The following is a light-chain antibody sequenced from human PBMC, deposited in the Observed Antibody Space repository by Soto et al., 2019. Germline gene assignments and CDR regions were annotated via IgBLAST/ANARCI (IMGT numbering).Light chain of an antibody. J-gene: IGKJ5*01. CDR3: QQYGSSPLIS. V-gene: IGKV3-15*01. CDR2: GAS. CDR1: QSVSSN. Sequence: EIVMTQSPATLSVSPGERATLSFRASQSVSSNLAWYQQKPGQAPRLLIYGASTRATGIPARFSGSGSGTEFTLTISSLQSEDFAVYYCQQYGSSPLISFGQGTRLEIK.